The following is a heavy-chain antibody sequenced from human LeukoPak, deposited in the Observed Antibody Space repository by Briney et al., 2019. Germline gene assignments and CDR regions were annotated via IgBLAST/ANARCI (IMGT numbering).Heavy chain of an antibody. CDR1: GGTFSSYA. CDR2: IIPIFGTA. CDR3: ARGSPYYYDSSGYYPFDY. Sequence: VKVSCKASGGTFSSYAISWVRQAPGQGLEWMGGIIPIFGTANYAQKFQGRVTITADESTSTAYMGLSSLRSEDTAVYYCARGSPYYYDSSGYYPFDYWGQGTLVTVSS. D-gene: IGHD3-22*01. J-gene: IGHJ4*02. V-gene: IGHV1-69*13.